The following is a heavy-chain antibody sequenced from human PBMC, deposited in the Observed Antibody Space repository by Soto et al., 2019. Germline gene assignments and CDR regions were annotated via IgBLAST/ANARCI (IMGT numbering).Heavy chain of an antibody. D-gene: IGHD6-19*01. V-gene: IGHV3-30-3*01. CDR1: GFTFSSYA. CDR2: ISYDGSNK. Sequence: GGSLRLSCAASGFTFSSYAMHWVRQAPGKGLEWVAVISYDGSNKYYADSVKGRFTISRDNSKNTLYLQMNSLRAEDTAVYYCAREGYSSGWYPYYYYYYGMDVWGQGTTVTVSS. CDR3: AREGYSSGWYPYYYYYYGMDV. J-gene: IGHJ6*02.